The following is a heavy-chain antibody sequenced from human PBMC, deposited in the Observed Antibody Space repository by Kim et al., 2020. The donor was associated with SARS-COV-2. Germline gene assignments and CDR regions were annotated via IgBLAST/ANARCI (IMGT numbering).Heavy chain of an antibody. D-gene: IGHD4-17*01. CDR2: INPNSGGT. CDR3: AREPDYGDNYYYYMDV. CDR1: GYTFTGYY. Sequence: ASVKVSCKASGYTFTGYYMHWVRQAPGQGLEWMGRINPNSGGTNYAQKFQGRVTMTRDTSISTAYMELSRLRSDDTAVYYCAREPDYGDNYYYYMDVWGKGTTVTVSS. V-gene: IGHV1-2*06. J-gene: IGHJ6*03.